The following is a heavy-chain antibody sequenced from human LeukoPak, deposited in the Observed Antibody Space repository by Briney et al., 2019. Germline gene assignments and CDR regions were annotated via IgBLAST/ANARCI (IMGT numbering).Heavy chain of an antibody. Sequence: SETLSLTCTVSGGSISGFYWSWIRQPPGKGLEWIGYIYYSGSTNYNPSLKSRVTISVDTSKNQFSLKLSSVTAADTAVYYCARHRYCSGGSCLGYYGMDVWGQGTTVTVSS. CDR3: ARHRYCSGGSCLGYYGMDV. D-gene: IGHD2-15*01. CDR1: GGSISGFY. CDR2: IYYSGST. V-gene: IGHV4-59*08. J-gene: IGHJ6*02.